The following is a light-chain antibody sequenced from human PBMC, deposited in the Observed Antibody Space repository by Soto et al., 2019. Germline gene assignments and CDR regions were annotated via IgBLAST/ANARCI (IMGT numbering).Light chain of an antibody. CDR2: EVS. Sequence: QSALTQPASVSGSPGQSITISCTGTSSDVGNYNLVSWYQHHPGKAPKLMIYEVSKWPSGVSNRFSGSKSGNTASLTISGLQADDEADYYCGSYAGRSTFVFGGGTKVTVL. V-gene: IGLV2-23*02. CDR3: GSYAGRSTFV. J-gene: IGLJ3*02. CDR1: SSDVGNYNL.